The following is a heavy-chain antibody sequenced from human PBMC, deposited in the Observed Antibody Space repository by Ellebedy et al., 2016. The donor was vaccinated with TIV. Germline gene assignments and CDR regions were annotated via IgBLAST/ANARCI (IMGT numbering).Heavy chain of an antibody. J-gene: IGHJ4*02. V-gene: IGHV5-51*01. D-gene: IGHD1-26*01. CDR1: GYSFSTYW. CDR2: IYPGDSDT. CDR3: ARCRWETQGHFDY. Sequence: GESLKISCKGSGYSFSTYWIGWVRQMPGKDLEWMGIIYPGDSDTRYSPSFQGQVTISADKSLSTAYLQWSSLTASDTAIYYCARCRWETQGHFDYWGQGTLVTVSS.